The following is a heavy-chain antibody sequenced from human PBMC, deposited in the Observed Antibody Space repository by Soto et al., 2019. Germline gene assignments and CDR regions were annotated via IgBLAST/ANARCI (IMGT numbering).Heavy chain of an antibody. CDR2: IYTSGST. CDR3: AGADSGNYYHGFQM. D-gene: IGHD1-26*01. J-gene: IGHJ3*02. V-gene: IGHV4-4*07. Sequence: SETLSLTCTVSGGSISSYYWSWIRQPAGKGLEWIGRIYTSGSTNYNPSLKSRLTMSVDTSKNLFSLRLSSVTAADTAVYYCAGADSGNYYHGFQMWGQGKMVTVSS. CDR1: GGSISSYY.